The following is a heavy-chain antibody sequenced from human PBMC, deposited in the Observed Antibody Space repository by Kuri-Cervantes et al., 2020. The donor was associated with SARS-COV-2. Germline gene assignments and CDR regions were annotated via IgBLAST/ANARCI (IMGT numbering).Heavy chain of an antibody. CDR1: GFTFSSYS. J-gene: IGHJ3*02. D-gene: IGHD3-10*01. Sequence: GESLKISCAASGFTFSSYSMNWVRQAPGKGLEWVSYISSSSSTIYYADSVKGRFTISRDNAKNSLYLQMNSLRAEDTAVYYCARVRGSHPDFDAFDIWGQGTMVTVSS. V-gene: IGHV3-48*01. CDR3: ARVRGSHPDFDAFDI. CDR2: ISSSSSTI.